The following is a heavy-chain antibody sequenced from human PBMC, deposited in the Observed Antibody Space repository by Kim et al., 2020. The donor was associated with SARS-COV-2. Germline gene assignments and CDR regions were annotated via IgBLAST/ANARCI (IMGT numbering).Heavy chain of an antibody. D-gene: IGHD6-13*01. CDR2: INHSGST. V-gene: IGHV4-34*01. CDR3: ARGYNFIAAAGNFLDY. CDR1: GGSFSGYY. Sequence: SETLSLTCAVYGGSFSGYYWSWIRQPPGKGLEWIGEINHSGSTNYNPSLKSRVTISVDTSKNQFSLKLSSVTAADTAVYYCARGYNFIAAAGNFLDYWGQGTLVTVSS. J-gene: IGHJ4*02.